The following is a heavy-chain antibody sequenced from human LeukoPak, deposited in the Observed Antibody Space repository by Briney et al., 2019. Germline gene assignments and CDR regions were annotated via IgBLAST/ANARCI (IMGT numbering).Heavy chain of an antibody. D-gene: IGHD3-10*01. V-gene: IGHV1-18*01. Sequence: ASVKVSCKASGYTFTSYGISRVRQAPGQGLEWMGWISAYNGNTNYAQKLQGRVTMTTDTSTSTAYMELRSLRSDDTAVYYCARDHGFTMVRGVIPPPPDYWGQGTLVTVSS. CDR3: ARDHGFTMVRGVIPPPPDY. CDR1: GYTFTSYG. CDR2: ISAYNGNT. J-gene: IGHJ4*02.